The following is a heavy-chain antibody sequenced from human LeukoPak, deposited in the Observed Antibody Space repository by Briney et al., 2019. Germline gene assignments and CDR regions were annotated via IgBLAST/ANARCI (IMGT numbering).Heavy chain of an antibody. CDR1: GYTFTGYY. CDR2: INPNSGGT. CDR3: ARDLSGYSHNWFDP. V-gene: IGHV1-2*02. D-gene: IGHD3-22*01. J-gene: IGHJ5*02. Sequence: ASVKVSCKASGYTFTGYYMHWVRQAPGQGLEWMGWINPNSGGTNYAQKFQGRVTMTRDTSISTAYMELSRLRSDDTAVYYCARDLSGYSHNWFDPWGQGTLVTVSS.